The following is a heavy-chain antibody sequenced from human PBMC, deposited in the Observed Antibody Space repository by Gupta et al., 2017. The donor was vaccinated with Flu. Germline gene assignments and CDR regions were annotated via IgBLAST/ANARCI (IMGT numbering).Heavy chain of an antibody. V-gene: IGHV3-11*05. CDR2: ISSSSSYT. D-gene: IGHD3-22*01. Sequence: QVQLVESGGGLVKPGGSLRLSCAASGFTFSDYYMSWIRQAPGKGLEWVSYISSSSSYTNYADSVKGRFTISRDNAKNSLYLQMNSLRAEDTAVYYCARDVGEHYYDSSGQHGSLDYWGQGTLVTVSS. CDR1: GFTFSDYY. J-gene: IGHJ4*02. CDR3: ARDVGEHYYDSSGQHGSLDY.